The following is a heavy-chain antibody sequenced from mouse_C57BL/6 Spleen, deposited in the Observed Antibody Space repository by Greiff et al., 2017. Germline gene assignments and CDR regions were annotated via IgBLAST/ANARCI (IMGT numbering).Heavy chain of an antibody. D-gene: IGHD2-4*01. CDR2: IWRGGST. J-gene: IGHJ3*01. V-gene: IGHV2-5*01. CDR1: GFSFTSYG. CDR3: AKKGYDYDVPFAY. Sequence: VQLQQSGPGLVQPSQSLSITCTVSGFSFTSYGVHWVRQSPGKGLEWLGVIWRGGSTDYNAAFMSRLSITKDNSKSQVFFKMNSLQADDTAIYYCAKKGYDYDVPFAYWGQGTLVTVSA.